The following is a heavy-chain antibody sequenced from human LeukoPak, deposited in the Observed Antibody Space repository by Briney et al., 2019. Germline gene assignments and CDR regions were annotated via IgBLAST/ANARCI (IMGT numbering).Heavy chain of an antibody. CDR1: GFTFSDYY. D-gene: IGHD2-15*01. V-gene: IGHV3-11*01. CDR3: ARSYCSGGSCPPNYYGMDV. Sequence: PGGSLRLSCAASGFTFSDYYMSWIRQAPGKGLEWVSYISSSGSIIYYADSVKGRFTISRDNAKNSLYLQMNSLRAEDTAVYYCARSYCSGGSCPPNYYGMDVWGQGTTVTVSS. J-gene: IGHJ6*02. CDR2: ISSSGSII.